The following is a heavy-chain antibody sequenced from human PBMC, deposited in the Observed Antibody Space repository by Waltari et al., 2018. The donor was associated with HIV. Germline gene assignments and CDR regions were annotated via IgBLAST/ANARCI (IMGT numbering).Heavy chain of an antibody. J-gene: IGHJ4*02. D-gene: IGHD3-3*02. CDR2: ISHDGRET. Sequence: QVQLVESGGGVVQPGRSLRLSCTASGFTFNKYAIHWVRQAPGKGLDWVAVISHDGRETYYADSVRGRFTISRDNSKRTLLLQMNSLRREDTAVYHCAKSGSIHFLTGDYWGLGSLVVVSS. V-gene: IGHV3-30*04. CDR1: GFTFNKYA. CDR3: AKSGSIHFLTGDY.